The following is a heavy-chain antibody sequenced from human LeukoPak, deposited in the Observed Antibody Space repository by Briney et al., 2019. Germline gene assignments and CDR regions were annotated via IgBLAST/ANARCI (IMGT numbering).Heavy chain of an antibody. Sequence: PSETLSLTCAVSGGSLSGYYWTWIRQPPGKGLEWIGEINHSGSTNYNPSLKSRVTISVDTSRKQFFLRLSSVTAADTAVYYCARDYYDSSGYYPASWYFDLWGRGTLVTVSS. D-gene: IGHD3-22*01. V-gene: IGHV4-34*01. J-gene: IGHJ2*01. CDR1: GGSLSGYY. CDR2: INHSGST. CDR3: ARDYYDSSGYYPASWYFDL.